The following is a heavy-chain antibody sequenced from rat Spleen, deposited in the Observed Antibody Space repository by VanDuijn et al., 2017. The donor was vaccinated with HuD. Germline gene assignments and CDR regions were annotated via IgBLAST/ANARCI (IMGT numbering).Heavy chain of an antibody. V-gene: IGHV5-27*01. D-gene: IGHD1-11*01. CDR3: TITTEGIPNWFAY. Sequence: EVQLVESDGGLVQPGRSLKLSCAASGFTFSDYYMAWVRQAPTKGLEWVASINTGGGSTYYRDSVKGRFTISRDNAKSTLYLQMDSLRSEDTATYYCTITTEGIPNWFAYWGQGTLVTVSS. CDR2: INTGGGST. J-gene: IGHJ3*01. CDR1: GFTFSDYY.